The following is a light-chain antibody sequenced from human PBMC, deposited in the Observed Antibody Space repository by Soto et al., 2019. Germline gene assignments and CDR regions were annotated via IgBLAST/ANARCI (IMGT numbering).Light chain of an antibody. CDR1: SSNIGSNY. Sequence: QPVLTQPPSASGTPGQRVTISCSGSSSNIGSNYVYWYQQLPGTAPKLLIYSNNQRPSGVPDRFSGSQSGTSASLAISGLRSEDEADYYCAAWDDSLSGWVFGGGTQLTVL. J-gene: IGLJ3*02. CDR2: SNN. CDR3: AAWDDSLSGWV. V-gene: IGLV1-47*02.